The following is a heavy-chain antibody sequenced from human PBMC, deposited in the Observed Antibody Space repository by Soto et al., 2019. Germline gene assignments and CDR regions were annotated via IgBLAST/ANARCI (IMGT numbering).Heavy chain of an antibody. CDR1: GYTFTSYA. V-gene: IGHV1-3*01. D-gene: IGHD3-22*01. J-gene: IGHJ4*02. CDR3: AIPGYYYYDSSGYPPH. CDR2: INAGNGNT. Sequence: ASVKVSCKASGYTFTSYAMHWVRQAPGQRLEWMGWINAGNGNTKYSQKFQGRVTITRDTSASTAYMELSSLRSEDTAVYYCAIPGYYYYDSSGYPPHWGQGTLVTVSS.